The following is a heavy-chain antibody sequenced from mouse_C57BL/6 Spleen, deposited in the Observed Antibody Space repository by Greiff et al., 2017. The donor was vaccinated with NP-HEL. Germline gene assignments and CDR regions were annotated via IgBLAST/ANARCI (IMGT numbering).Heavy chain of an antibody. V-gene: IGHV2-6*01. CDR2: IWGVGST. J-gene: IGHJ3*01. D-gene: IGHD1-1*01. CDR3: ASNPVDYYGSSPFAY. CDR1: GFSLTSYG. Sequence: VKLMESGPGLVAPSQSLSITCTVSGFSLTSYGVDWVRQSPGKGLEWLGVIWGVGSTNYNSALKSRLSISKDNSKSQVFLKMNSLQTDDTAMYYCASNPVDYYGSSPFAYWGQGTLVTVSA.